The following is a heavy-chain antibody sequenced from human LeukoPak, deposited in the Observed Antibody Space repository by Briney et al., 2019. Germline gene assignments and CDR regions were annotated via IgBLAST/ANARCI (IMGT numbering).Heavy chain of an antibody. CDR1: GYTFTSYG. CDR3: ARSIPPTYDFWSGPFDY. Sequence: ASVKVSCKASGYTFTSYGISWARQAPGQRLEWMGWINAGNGNTKYSQEFQGRVTITRDTSASTAYMELSSLRSEDMAVYYCARSIPPTYDFWSGPFDYWGQGTLVTVSS. D-gene: IGHD3-3*01. CDR2: INAGNGNT. J-gene: IGHJ4*02. V-gene: IGHV1-3*03.